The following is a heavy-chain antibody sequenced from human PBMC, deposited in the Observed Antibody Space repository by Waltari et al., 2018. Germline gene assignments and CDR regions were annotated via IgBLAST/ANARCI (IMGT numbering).Heavy chain of an antibody. Sequence: QLQLQESGPGLVKPSETLSLTCTVSVGSISSSSYYWGWIRQPPGKGLEWIGSIYYSGSTYYNPSLKSRVTISVDTSKNQFSLKLSSVTAADTAVYYCAKSKQWLDIRHDAFDIWGQGTMVTVSS. D-gene: IGHD6-19*01. J-gene: IGHJ3*02. V-gene: IGHV4-39*07. CDR3: AKSKQWLDIRHDAFDI. CDR1: VGSISSSSYY. CDR2: IYYSGST.